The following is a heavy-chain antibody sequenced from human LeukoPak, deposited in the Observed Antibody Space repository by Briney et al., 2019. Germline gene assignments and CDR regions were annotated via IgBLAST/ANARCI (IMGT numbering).Heavy chain of an antibody. D-gene: IGHD2-15*01. V-gene: IGHV1-18*01. J-gene: IGHJ5*02. CDR2: ISAYNGNT. Sequence: GASVKVSCKASGYTFTSYGISWVRQAPGQGLEGMGWISAYNGNTNYAQKLQGRVTMTTDTSTSTAYMELRSLRSDDTAVYYCVRDLAWGSGSSDKTSNWFDPWGPGTLVTVSS. CDR3: VRDLAWGSGSSDKTSNWFDP. CDR1: GYTFTSYG.